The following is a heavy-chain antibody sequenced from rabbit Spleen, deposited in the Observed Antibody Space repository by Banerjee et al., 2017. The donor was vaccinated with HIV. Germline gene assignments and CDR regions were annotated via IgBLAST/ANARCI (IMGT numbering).Heavy chain of an antibody. CDR1: GVSFSDRDV. J-gene: IGHJ4*01. D-gene: IGHD1-1*01. Sequence: QEQLVESGGDLVKPGASLTLTCKASGVSFSDRDVMCWVRQAPGKGLEWIACINAATGKPVYATWAKGRFTVSRTSSTTVTLQMTSLTATDTATYFCARDLPDVIGWNLDLWCQGTLVTVS. V-gene: IGHV1S45*01. CDR3: ARDLPDVIGWNLDL. CDR2: INAATGKP.